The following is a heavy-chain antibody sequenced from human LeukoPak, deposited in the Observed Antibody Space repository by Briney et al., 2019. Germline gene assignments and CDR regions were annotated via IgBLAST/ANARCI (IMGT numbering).Heavy chain of an antibody. CDR1: GSIFSSYA. Sequence: PGGSLRLSCAVSGSIFSSYAMSWVRQAPGKGLEWVSVISGSGGLTYYADSVKGRFTISRDNSKNTLYLQMNSLRADDTAVYYRARDLRRDCSTTTCYAFDYWGQGTLVTVSS. D-gene: IGHD2-2*01. CDR3: ARDLRRDCSTTTCYAFDY. CDR2: ISGSGGLT. J-gene: IGHJ4*02. V-gene: IGHV3-23*01.